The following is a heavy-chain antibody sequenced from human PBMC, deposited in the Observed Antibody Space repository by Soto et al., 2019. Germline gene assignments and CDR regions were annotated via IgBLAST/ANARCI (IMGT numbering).Heavy chain of an antibody. CDR1: GFTFSSYW. CDR3: ARGEVATSIGGVSDY. Sequence: PGGSLRLSCAASGFTFSSYWMSWVRQAPGKGLEWVANIKQDGSEKYYVDSVKGRFTISRDNAKNSLYLQMNSLRAEDTAVYYCARGEVATSIGGVSDYWGQGTLVTVSS. V-gene: IGHV3-7*03. J-gene: IGHJ4*02. D-gene: IGHD3-16*01. CDR2: IKQDGSEK.